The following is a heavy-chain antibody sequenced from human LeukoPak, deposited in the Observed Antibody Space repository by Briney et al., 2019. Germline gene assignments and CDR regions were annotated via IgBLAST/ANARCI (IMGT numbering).Heavy chain of an antibody. J-gene: IGHJ4*02. D-gene: IGHD3-9*01. CDR2: IYTSGST. Sequence: SETLSLTCAVYGGSFSGYYWSWIRQPAGKGLEWIGRIYTSGSTNYNPSLKSRVTISVDTSKNQFSLKLSSVTAADTAVYYCARGLDWLLYFDYWGQGTLVTVSS. V-gene: IGHV4-59*10. CDR1: GGSFSGYY. CDR3: ARGLDWLLYFDY.